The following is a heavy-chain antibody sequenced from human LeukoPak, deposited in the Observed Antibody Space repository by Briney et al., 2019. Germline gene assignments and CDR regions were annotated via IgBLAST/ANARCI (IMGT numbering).Heavy chain of an antibody. CDR2: INKDGSEE. CDR3: ARSNPNRNALDL. D-gene: IGHD1-14*01. Sequence: PGGSLRLSCAASGFTFSNYAMSWVRQAPGRGLEWVANINKDGSEESYLDSVTGRFTVSRDNGKNSLFLQMNSLRGEDTAVYYCARSNPNRNALDLWGQGTVVTISS. CDR1: GFTFSNYA. V-gene: IGHV3-7*01. J-gene: IGHJ3*01.